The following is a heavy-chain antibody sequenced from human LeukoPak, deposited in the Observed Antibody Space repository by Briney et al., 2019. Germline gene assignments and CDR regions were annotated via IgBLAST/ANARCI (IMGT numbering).Heavy chain of an antibody. CDR2: ISGDGGST. D-gene: IGHD3-16*01. J-gene: IGHJ4*02. CDR3: TRDKRDSNEFGAFDH. CDR1: GFTFRAYG. V-gene: IGHV3-43*02. Sequence: PGGSLRLSCTASGFTFRAYGMYWVRQAPGKGLEWVSLISGDGGSTDYADSVKGRFTISRDNSKNSLHLQMTSLRTEDTAFYYCTRDKRDSNEFGAFDHWGQGTLVTVSS.